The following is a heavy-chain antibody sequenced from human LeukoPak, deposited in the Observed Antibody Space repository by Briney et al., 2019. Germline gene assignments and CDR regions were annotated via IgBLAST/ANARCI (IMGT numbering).Heavy chain of an antibody. D-gene: IGHD3-22*01. V-gene: IGHV4-39*01. CDR2: IYYSGST. J-gene: IGHJ4*02. Sequence: SETLSLTCTVSGGSISSSSYYWGWIRQPPGKGLEWIGSIYYSGSTYYNPSLKSRVTISVDTSKNQFSLTLGSVTAADTAVYYCTRARYYYDSSGYGFDYWGQGTLVTVSS. CDR3: TRARYYYDSSGYGFDY. CDR1: GGSISSSSYY.